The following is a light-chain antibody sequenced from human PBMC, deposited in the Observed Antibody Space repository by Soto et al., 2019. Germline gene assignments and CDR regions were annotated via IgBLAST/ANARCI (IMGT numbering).Light chain of an antibody. Sequence: DIQMTQSPSTLSGSLGDRVTITCRASQDIAIYLAWYQQKPGEAPKLLIYAASTLQSGVPLSFSGSGSGTSFTLTISSLQPEDFATYYCQQLLSYPITFGQGTRLEIK. CDR1: QDIAIY. J-gene: IGKJ5*01. CDR2: AAS. CDR3: QQLLSYPIT. V-gene: IGKV1-9*01.